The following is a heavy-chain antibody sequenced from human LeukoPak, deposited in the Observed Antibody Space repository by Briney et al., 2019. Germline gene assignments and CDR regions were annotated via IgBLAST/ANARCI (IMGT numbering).Heavy chain of an antibody. Sequence: AGGSLRLSCAISAFMFSKYDMNWVRQTPGKGLEWVAVIASHAGDAHYSDSMKGRFTISRDNSKNTLYLQMNNLGVEDTAVYYCARDRLNRADCGTDCYSAVFDYWGQGALVTVSS. D-gene: IGHD2-21*02. V-gene: IGHV3-30*03. J-gene: IGHJ4*02. CDR3: ARDRLNRADCGTDCYSAVFDY. CDR1: AFMFSKYD. CDR2: IASHAGDA.